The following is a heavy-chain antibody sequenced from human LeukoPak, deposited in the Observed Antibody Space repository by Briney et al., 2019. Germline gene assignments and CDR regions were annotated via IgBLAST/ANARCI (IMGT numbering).Heavy chain of an antibody. CDR3: ARDESYYDILTGYYWFSDAFDI. CDR2: IKQDGSEK. Sequence: PGGSLRLSCAASAFTFSTNYMAWVRQAPGKGLEWVAHIKQDGSEKYYVDSVKGRFTISRDNAKNSLYLQMNSLRAEDTAVYYCARDESYYDILTGYYWFSDAFDIWGQGTMVTVSS. CDR1: AFTFSTNY. V-gene: IGHV3-7*01. D-gene: IGHD3-9*01. J-gene: IGHJ3*02.